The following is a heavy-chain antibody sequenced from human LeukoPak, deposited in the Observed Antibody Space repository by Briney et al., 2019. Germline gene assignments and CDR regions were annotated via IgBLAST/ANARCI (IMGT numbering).Heavy chain of an antibody. V-gene: IGHV3-53*01. CDR3: ARGEYYYDGGY. J-gene: IGHJ4*02. CDR1: GFTVSNNY. Sequence: PGGSLRLSCAASGFTVSNNYMSWVRQAPGKGLEWVSVIYSGGSTYYADSVKGRFTISRDNAKNSLFLQMNSLRAEDTAVYYCARGEYYYDGGYWGQGTLVTVSS. CDR2: IYSGGST. D-gene: IGHD3-22*01.